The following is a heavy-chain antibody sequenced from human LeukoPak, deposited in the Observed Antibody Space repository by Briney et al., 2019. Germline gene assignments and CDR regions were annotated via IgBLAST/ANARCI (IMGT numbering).Heavy chain of an antibody. J-gene: IGHJ4*02. CDR1: GFTFSSYS. Sequence: GGSLRLSCAASGFTFSSYSMNWVRQAPGKGLEWVSYISSSSSTIYYADSVKGRFTISRDNSKNTLYLQMNSLRAEDTAVYYCARPYYDSSGYFSEAYYFDYWGQGTLVTVSS. CDR3: ARPYYDSSGYFSEAYYFDY. CDR2: ISSSSSTI. D-gene: IGHD3-22*01. V-gene: IGHV3-48*01.